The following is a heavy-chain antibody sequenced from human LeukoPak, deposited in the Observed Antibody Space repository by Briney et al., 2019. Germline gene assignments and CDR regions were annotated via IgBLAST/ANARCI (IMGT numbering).Heavy chain of an antibody. V-gene: IGHV1-8*01. Sequence: ASVKVSCKASGYTFTSYDINWVRQATGQGLGWMGWMNPNSGNTGYAQKFQGRVTMTRNTSISTAYMELSSLRSEDTAVYYCARAGAYYYDSSGYNSPQVWGQGTLVTVSS. J-gene: IGHJ4*02. D-gene: IGHD3-22*01. CDR2: MNPNSGNT. CDR1: GYTFTSYD. CDR3: ARAGAYYYDSSGYNSPQV.